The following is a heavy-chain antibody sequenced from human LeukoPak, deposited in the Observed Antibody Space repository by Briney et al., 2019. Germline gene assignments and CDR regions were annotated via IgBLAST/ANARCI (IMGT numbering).Heavy chain of an antibody. CDR2: IYSGGST. Sequence: GVSLRLSCAASGFTVSSNYMSWVRQAPGKGLEWVSVIYSGGSTYYADSVKGRFTISRDNSKNTLYLQMNSLRAEDTAVYYCARGVGPRGVDWFDPWGQGTLVTVSS. CDR3: ARGVGPRGVDWFDP. J-gene: IGHJ5*02. CDR1: GFTVSSNY. D-gene: IGHD2-15*01. V-gene: IGHV3-53*01.